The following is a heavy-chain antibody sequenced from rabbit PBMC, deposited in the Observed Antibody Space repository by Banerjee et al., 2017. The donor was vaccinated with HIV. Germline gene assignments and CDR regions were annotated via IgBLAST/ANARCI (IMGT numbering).Heavy chain of an antibody. CDR2: IYAGSSGST. D-gene: IGHD7-1*01. J-gene: IGHJ4*01. CDR1: GIDFSSYYR. CDR3: ARDAGYAGYGYVFNL. Sequence: QSLEESGGDLVKPGASLTLTCKASGIDFSSYYRMCWVRQAPGKGLEWIACIYAGSSGSTYYASWAKGRFTISKTSSTTVTLQMTSLTAADTATYFCARDAGYAGYGYVFNLWGPGTLVTVS. V-gene: IGHV1S40*01.